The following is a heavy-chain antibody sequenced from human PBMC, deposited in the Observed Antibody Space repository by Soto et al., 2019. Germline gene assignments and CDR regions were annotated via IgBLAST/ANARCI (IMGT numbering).Heavy chain of an antibody. CDR3: ASRYCGGDCRYTYYYYYGMDV. J-gene: IGHJ6*02. CDR1: GGTFSSYT. V-gene: IGHV1-69*02. Sequence: QVQLVQSGAEVKKPGSSVKVSCKASGGTFSSYTISWVRQAPGQGLEWMGRIIPILGIANYAQKFQGRVTITADKSTSTAYMELSSLRSEDTAVYYCASRYCGGDCRYTYYYYYGMDVWGQGTTVTVSS. CDR2: IIPILGIA. D-gene: IGHD2-21*02.